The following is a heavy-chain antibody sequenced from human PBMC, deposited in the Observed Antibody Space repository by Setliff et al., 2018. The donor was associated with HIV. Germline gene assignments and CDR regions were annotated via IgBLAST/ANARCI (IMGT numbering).Heavy chain of an antibody. CDR1: GGSINSGHYY. V-gene: IGHV4-31*03. CDR2: VHSTGHT. CDR3: ALTAHNLLRGYMDV. Sequence: SETLSLTCTVSGGSINSGHYYWSWIRPHPGKGLEWIGYVHSTGHTYYNPSLKSRPSISVDTSKSHFSLNLISVTAADTAVYYCALTAHNLLRGYMDVWGKGTKVTVSS. J-gene: IGHJ6*03. D-gene: IGHD7-27*01.